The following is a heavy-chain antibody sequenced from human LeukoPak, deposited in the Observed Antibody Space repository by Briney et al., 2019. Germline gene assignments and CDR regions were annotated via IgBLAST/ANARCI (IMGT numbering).Heavy chain of an antibody. V-gene: IGHV4-59*12. CDR1: GGSISSYY. Sequence: RPSETLSLTCTVSGGSISSYYWSWIRQPPGKGLGWIGYIYYSGSTNYNPSLKSRVTMSVDTSKNQFSLKLSSVTAADTAVYYCARVYCTSTRCYSYSDVWGRGTTVTVSS. D-gene: IGHD2-2*02. CDR2: IYYSGST. J-gene: IGHJ6*04. CDR3: ARVYCTSTRCYSYSDV.